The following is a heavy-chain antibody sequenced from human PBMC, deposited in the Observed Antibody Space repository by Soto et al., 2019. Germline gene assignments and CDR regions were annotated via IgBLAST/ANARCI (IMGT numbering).Heavy chain of an antibody. J-gene: IGHJ4*02. V-gene: IGHV4-34*01. Sequence: PSETLSLTCAVYGGSFSGYYWSWIRQPPGKGLEWIGEINHSGSTNYNPSLKSRVTISVDTSKNQFSLKLSSVTAADTAVYYCARVGHITIFGVVIIPNYFDYWGQGTLVTVSS. D-gene: IGHD3-3*01. CDR2: INHSGST. CDR3: ARVGHITIFGVVIIPNYFDY. CDR1: GGSFSGYY.